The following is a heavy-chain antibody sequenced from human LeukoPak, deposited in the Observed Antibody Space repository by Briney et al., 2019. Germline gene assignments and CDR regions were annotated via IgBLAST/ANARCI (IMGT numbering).Heavy chain of an antibody. V-gene: IGHV3-21*06. Sequence: GGSLRLSCAASQFSFSGYSFNWVRQAPGQGLEWVASINKGATHTYYADSMRGRFTVSRDDAKNSLFLQMHSLSAEDTAVYYCVRLRRYGDTSGYYYYYDYWGRGTLVTVSS. CDR2: INKGATHT. CDR1: QFSFSGYS. CDR3: VRLRRYGDTSGYYYYYDY. D-gene: IGHD3-22*01. J-gene: IGHJ4*02.